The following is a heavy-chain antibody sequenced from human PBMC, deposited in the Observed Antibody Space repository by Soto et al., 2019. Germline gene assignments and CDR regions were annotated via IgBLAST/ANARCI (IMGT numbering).Heavy chain of an antibody. CDR2: IWYDGSNK. D-gene: IGHD6-6*01. J-gene: IGHJ4*02. V-gene: IGHV3-33*01. Sequence: QVQLVESGGGVVQPGRSLRLSCAASGFTFSSYGMNWVRQAPGKGLEWVAVIWYDGSNKYYADSVKGRFTISRDNSKNTLYLQMNSLRAEDTAVYYCARELLSSIAARPLDYWGQGTLVTVSS. CDR3: ARELLSSIAARPLDY. CDR1: GFTFSSYG.